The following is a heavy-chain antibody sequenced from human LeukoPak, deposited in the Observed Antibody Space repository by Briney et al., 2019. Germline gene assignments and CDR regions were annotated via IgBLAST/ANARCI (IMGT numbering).Heavy chain of an antibody. Sequence: GESLKISCKGSGYSFTSYWIGWVRQMPGKGLEWMGIIYPGDSDTRYSPSLQGQVTISADKSISTAYLQWSSLKASDTAMYYCASSYYYDSSGYYPFDYWGQGTLVTVSS. CDR3: ASSYYYDSSGYYPFDY. CDR2: IYPGDSDT. CDR1: GYSFTSYW. D-gene: IGHD3-22*01. J-gene: IGHJ4*02. V-gene: IGHV5-51*01.